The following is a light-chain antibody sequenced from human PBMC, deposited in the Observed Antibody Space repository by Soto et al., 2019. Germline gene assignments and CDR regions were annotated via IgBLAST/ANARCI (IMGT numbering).Light chain of an antibody. CDR1: RDISNY. Sequence: EIQMTQSPSSLSASVGDGVTITCQASRDISNYLNGYQQKPGKAPKLLIYDASNLETGVPSRFSGSGSGTDFTFTISSLQPEDIATYYCQQYDNLPTFGGGTKVDIK. V-gene: IGKV1-33*01. CDR2: DAS. CDR3: QQYDNLPT. J-gene: IGKJ4*01.